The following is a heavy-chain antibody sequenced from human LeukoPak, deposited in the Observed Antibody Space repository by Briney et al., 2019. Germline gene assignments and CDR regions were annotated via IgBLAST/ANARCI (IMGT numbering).Heavy chain of an antibody. V-gene: IGHV3-74*01. D-gene: IGHD6-6*01. CDR2: INIAGSNT. Sequence: PGGSLRLSCAASGFTFSSFWMHWVRQVPGMGLVWVSHINIAGSNTGYADSVKGRFTISRDNAKNMLFLQMNSLRAEDTAVYYCVRDRRVYQPDYWGQGTLVTVSS. J-gene: IGHJ4*02. CDR1: GFTFSSFW. CDR3: VRDRRVYQPDY.